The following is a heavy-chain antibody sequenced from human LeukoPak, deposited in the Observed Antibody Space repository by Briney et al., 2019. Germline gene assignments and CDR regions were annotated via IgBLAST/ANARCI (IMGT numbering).Heavy chain of an antibody. Sequence: PGGSLRLSCAASGLTFSDYAMSWFRQAPGKGLEWVSGITSGFTPHYADSVKGRFTISRDNSKNTFHLQLNSLRAEDTAVYYCAKDYSDSREADVFFEYWGQGTLVTVSS. CDR2: ITSGFTP. CDR1: GLTFSDYA. J-gene: IGHJ4*02. D-gene: IGHD2-15*01. V-gene: IGHV3-23*01. CDR3: AKDYSDSREADVFFEY.